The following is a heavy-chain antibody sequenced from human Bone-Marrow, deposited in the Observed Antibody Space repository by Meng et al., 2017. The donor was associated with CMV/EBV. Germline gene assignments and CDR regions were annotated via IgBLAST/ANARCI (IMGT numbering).Heavy chain of an antibody. CDR3: ARHERTGTYRSLHY. CDR2: IYPGSSET. J-gene: IGHJ4*02. V-gene: IGHV5-51*01. Sequence: KGSGYSFTDYWIGWVRQMPGKGLEWMGLIYPGSSETRYNPSFQGQVTISADRSISSTYLQWSSLKASDTAMYYCARHERTGTYRSLHYWGQGTLVTVSS. CDR1: GYSFTDYW. D-gene: IGHD1-7*01.